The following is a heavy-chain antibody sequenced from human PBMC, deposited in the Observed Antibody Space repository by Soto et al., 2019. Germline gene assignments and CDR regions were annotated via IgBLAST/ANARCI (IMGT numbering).Heavy chain of an antibody. CDR2: ISYDGSNK. J-gene: IGHJ4*02. D-gene: IGHD2-15*01. CDR3: AKSRRDIPRTHIDY. V-gene: IGHV3-30*18. CDR1: GFTFSSYA. Sequence: GGSLRLSCAASGFTFSSYAMHWVRQAPGKGLEWVAVISYDGSNKYYADSVKGRFTISRDNSKNTLYLQMNSLRAEDTAVYYCAKSRRDIPRTHIDYWGQGTLVTVSS.